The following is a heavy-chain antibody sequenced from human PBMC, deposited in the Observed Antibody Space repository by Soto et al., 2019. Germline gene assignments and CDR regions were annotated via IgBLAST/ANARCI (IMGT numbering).Heavy chain of an antibody. J-gene: IGHJ5*02. D-gene: IGHD6-13*01. CDR1: GGSFSGYY. Sequence: PSETLSLTCAVYGGSFSGYYWSWIRQPPGKGLEWIGEINHSGSTNCNPSLKSRVTISVDTSKNQFSLKLSSVTAADTAVYYCARAPNCIAAAGTSDWFDPWGQGTLVTVSS. CDR3: ARAPNCIAAAGTSDWFDP. CDR2: INHSGST. V-gene: IGHV4-34*01.